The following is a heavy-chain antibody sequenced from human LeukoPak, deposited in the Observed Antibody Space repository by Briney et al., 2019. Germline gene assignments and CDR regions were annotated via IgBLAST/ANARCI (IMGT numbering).Heavy chain of an antibody. D-gene: IGHD3-22*01. V-gene: IGHV3-30-3*01. CDR3: AKAPVSYDSSGYYFDY. CDR2: ISYDGSNK. Sequence: GRSLRLSCAASGFTFSSYAMHWVRQAPGKGLEWVAVISYDGSNKYYADSVKGRFTISRDNSKNTLYLRMNSLRAEDTAVYYCAKAPVSYDSSGYYFDYWGQGTLVTVSS. J-gene: IGHJ4*02. CDR1: GFTFSSYA.